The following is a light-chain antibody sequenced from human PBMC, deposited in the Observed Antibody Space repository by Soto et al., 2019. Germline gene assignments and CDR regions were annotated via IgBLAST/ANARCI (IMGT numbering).Light chain of an antibody. CDR2: GAS. CDR1: KRVSSSY. J-gene: IGKJ1*01. V-gene: IGKV3-20*01. Sequence: EIVLTQSPGTLSLSPGERATLSCRASKRVSSSYLAWYQQKPGQPPRLLIYGASSRATGIPDRFSGSGSGTDFTLTISRLEPEDFVVYYCQQYGSSPWTFGQGTKVEIK. CDR3: QQYGSSPWT.